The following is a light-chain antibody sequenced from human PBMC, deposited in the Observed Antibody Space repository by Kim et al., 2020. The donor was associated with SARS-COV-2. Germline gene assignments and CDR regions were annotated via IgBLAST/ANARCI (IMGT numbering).Light chain of an antibody. CDR2: NAS. CDR1: PSITRW. J-gene: IGKJ4*01. Sequence: ASVGDRVTITCRASPSITRWLAWYQPKPGKAPKLLIANASTLQGGVPSRFSGSGSGKEFTLTITSLQPDDFATYYCQQYNLYPLTFGGGTKVDIK. V-gene: IGKV1-5*01. CDR3: QQYNLYPLT.